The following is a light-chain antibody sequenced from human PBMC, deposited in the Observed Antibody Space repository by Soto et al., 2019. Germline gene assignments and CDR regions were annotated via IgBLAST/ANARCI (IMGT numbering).Light chain of an antibody. CDR1: NSNIGSNY. CDR3: GTWDTTQTAIL. CDR2: DDT. J-gene: IGLJ2*01. Sequence: QSVLTQPPSVSAAPGQKVNISCSGGNSNIGSNYVSWYQHLPGTAPKLLIYDDTKRPSGIPDRFSGSKSGTSATLGITGLQTGDEADYYCGTWDTTQTAILFGGGTKLTVL. V-gene: IGLV1-51*01.